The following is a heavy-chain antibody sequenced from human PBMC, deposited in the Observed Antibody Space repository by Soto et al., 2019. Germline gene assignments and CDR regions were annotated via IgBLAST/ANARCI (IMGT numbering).Heavy chain of an antibody. D-gene: IGHD5-18*01. J-gene: IGHJ4*02. CDR1: GGTFSSYA. Sequence: SVKVSCKASGGTFSSYAISWVRQAPGQGLEWMRGIIPIFGTANYAQKFQGRVTITADESTSTAYMELSSLRSEDTAVYYCARAWSVDTAMASLWGQGTLVTVSS. CDR2: IIPIFGTA. V-gene: IGHV1-69*13. CDR3: ARAWSVDTAMASL.